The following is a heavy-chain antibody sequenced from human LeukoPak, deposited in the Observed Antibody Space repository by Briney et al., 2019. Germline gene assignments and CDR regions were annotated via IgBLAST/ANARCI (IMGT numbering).Heavy chain of an antibody. CDR3: AREDDDSGYGFDY. J-gene: IGHJ4*02. CDR1: GGSISSYY. CDR2: IYYSGST. D-gene: IGHD5-12*01. V-gene: IGHV4-59*01. Sequence: SETLSLTCTVSGGSISSYYWSWIRQPPGKGLEWIGYIYYSGSTNYNPSLKSRVTISVDTSKNQFSLKLSSVTAADTAVYYCAREDDDSGYGFDYWGQGTLVTVSS.